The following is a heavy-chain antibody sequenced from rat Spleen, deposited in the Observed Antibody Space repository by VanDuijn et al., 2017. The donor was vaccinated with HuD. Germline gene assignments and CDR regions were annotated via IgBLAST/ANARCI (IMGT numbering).Heavy chain of an antibody. CDR3: TAGGGYWDY. Sequence: EVQLVESGGGLVQPGRSLQLSCVTSGFTFTNYWMTWIRQAPGKGLEWVASIAISGGDTYYPDSMKGRFTISRDNAKSTLYLQMNSLRSEDTATYYCTAGGGYWDYWGQGTLVTVSS. V-gene: IGHV5-31*01. CDR2: IAISGGDT. D-gene: IGHD1-11*01. J-gene: IGHJ3*01. CDR1: GFTFTNYW.